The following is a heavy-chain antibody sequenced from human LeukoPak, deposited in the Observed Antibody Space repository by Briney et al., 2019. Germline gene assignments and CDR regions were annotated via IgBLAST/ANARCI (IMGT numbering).Heavy chain of an antibody. J-gene: IGHJ3*02. Sequence: GASVKVSCKASGGTFSSYAISWVRQAPGQGLEWMGRIIPILGIANYAQKFQGRVTITADKSTSTAYMELSSLRSEDTAVYYCATIGSIPANGIVGATSAFDIWGQGTMVTVSS. CDR1: GGTFSSYA. CDR3: ATIGSIPANGIVGATSAFDI. CDR2: IIPILGIA. D-gene: IGHD1-26*01. V-gene: IGHV1-69*04.